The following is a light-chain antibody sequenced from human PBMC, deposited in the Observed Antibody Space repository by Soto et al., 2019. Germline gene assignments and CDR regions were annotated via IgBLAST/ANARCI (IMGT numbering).Light chain of an antibody. V-gene: IGKV3-20*01. CDR2: GAS. CDR3: QQYGSSSLHT. CDR1: QSVSSSY. J-gene: IGKJ2*01. Sequence: EIVLTQSPGTLSLSPGERATLSCRASQSVSSSYLAWYQQKPGQAPRLLIYGASSRATGIPDRFSGSGSGTDFTLTISRLEPQDVAVYYCQQYGSSSLHTFGQGNKLEIK.